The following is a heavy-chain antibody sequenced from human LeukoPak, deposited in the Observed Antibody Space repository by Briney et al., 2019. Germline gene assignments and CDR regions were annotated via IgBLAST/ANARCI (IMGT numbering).Heavy chain of an antibody. CDR2: IHCSGST. CDR3: ARTTEGGYTYGYFYYYYMDV. D-gene: IGHD5-18*01. V-gene: IGHV4-59*01. CDR1: GGSISSYY. Sequence: SETLSLTCTVSGGSISSYYWSWIRQPPGKGLEWIGYIHCSGSTNYNPSLKSRVTISVDTSKNQFSLKLSSVTAADTAVYYCARTTEGGYTYGYFYYYYMDVWGKGTTVTISS. J-gene: IGHJ6*03.